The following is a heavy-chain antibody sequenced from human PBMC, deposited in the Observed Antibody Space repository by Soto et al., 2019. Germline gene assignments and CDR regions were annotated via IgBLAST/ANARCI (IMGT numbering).Heavy chain of an antibody. Sequence: QVQLQQWGAGLLKPSETLSLTCAVYGGSFSGYYWSWIRQPPGKGLEWIGEINHVGGTNYNPSLKSRRTLSVDTSKNQFSLKVNSVTAADTAVYYCARGQKGYSSSWYVDWGQGTPVTVSS. V-gene: IGHV4-34*01. CDR2: INHVGGT. D-gene: IGHD6-13*01. CDR3: ARGQKGYSSSWYVD. J-gene: IGHJ4*02. CDR1: GGSFSGYY.